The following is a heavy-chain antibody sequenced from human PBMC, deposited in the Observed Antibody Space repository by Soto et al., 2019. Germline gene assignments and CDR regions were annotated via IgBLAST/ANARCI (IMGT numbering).Heavy chain of an antibody. Sequence: PGRSLRLSCTASGFPFNTHWMNWVRQAPGKGLVWASRIYFDCITTNYADSVKGRLTVSRDNAKNTVYLHVNTLRDEDTAVYYCARGGAMGVDYWGQGTLVTVSS. CDR2: IYFDCITT. CDR1: GFPFNTHW. V-gene: IGHV3-74*01. D-gene: IGHD1-26*01. CDR3: ARGGAMGVDY. J-gene: IGHJ4*02.